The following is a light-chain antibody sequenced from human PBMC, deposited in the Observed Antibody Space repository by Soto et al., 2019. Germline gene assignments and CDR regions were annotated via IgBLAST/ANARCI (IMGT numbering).Light chain of an antibody. J-gene: IGKJ1*01. V-gene: IGKV3-20*01. CDR2: GAS. Sequence: EILLTQSPGTLSLSPGERGTLSCRASQSVSSSYLAWYQQKPGQAPRLLIYGASSRDTGIPDRFSGSGSGTDCTLTISRLEPEDFSVYYCQQYGSYTWTFGQGTKVDIK. CDR3: QQYGSYTWT. CDR1: QSVSSSY.